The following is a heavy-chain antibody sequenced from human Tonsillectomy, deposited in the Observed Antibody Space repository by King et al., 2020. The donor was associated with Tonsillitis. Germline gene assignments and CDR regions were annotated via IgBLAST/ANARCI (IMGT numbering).Heavy chain of an antibody. J-gene: IGHJ6*04. Sequence: VQLVESGGGLVQPGGSLRLSCAASGFTFSSYWMSWVRQAPGKGLEWVANIKQDGSEKYYVDSVKGRFTISRDNAKNSLYLQMNSLRAEDTAVYYCARDRVYCGGDCYPSRPIHVSGYYGMDVWGKGTTVTVSS. CDR3: ARDRVYCGGDCYPSRPIHVSGYYGMDV. D-gene: IGHD2-21*02. CDR2: IKQDGSEK. V-gene: IGHV3-7*01. CDR1: GFTFSSYW.